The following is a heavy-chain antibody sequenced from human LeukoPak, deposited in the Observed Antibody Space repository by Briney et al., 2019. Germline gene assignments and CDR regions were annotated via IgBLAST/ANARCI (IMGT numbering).Heavy chain of an antibody. CDR2: INRSGST. Sequence: SETLSLTCAVYGGSFSGYYWSWIRQPPGKGLEWIGEINRSGSTNYNPSLKSRVTISVDTSKNQFSLKLSPVTAADTAVYYCASGEMATFDYWGQGTLVTVSS. CDR1: GGSFSGYY. D-gene: IGHD5-24*01. CDR3: ASGEMATFDY. V-gene: IGHV4-34*01. J-gene: IGHJ4*02.